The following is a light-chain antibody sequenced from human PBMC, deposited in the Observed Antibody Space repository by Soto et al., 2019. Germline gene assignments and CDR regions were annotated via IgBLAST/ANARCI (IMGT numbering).Light chain of an antibody. V-gene: IGLV2-23*01. CDR3: RSYAGSSTFVV. J-gene: IGLJ2*01. CDR2: EGT. Sequence: QSALTQPDSVSGSPGQSITISCTGTSSDVGSYNLVSCYQQQPGKAPKLMIYEGTKRPSGVSNRFSGSKSGNTASLTISGLQAEDEADYYCRSYAGSSTFVVFGGGTKLTVL. CDR1: SSDVGSYNL.